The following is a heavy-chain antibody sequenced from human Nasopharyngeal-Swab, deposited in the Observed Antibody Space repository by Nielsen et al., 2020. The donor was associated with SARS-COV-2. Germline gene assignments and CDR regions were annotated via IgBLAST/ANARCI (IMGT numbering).Heavy chain of an antibody. J-gene: IGHJ4*02. V-gene: IGHV3-9*01. CDR1: GFTFDDYA. D-gene: IGHD3-3*01. CDR2: ISWNSGSI. CDR3: AKDHGDDFWSGYYFDY. Sequence: GGSLRLSCAASGFTFDDYAMHWVRQAPGKGLEWVSGISWNSGSIGYADSVKGRFTISRDNSKNTLYLQMNSLRAEDTAVYYCAKDHGDDFWSGYYFDYWGQGTLVTVSS.